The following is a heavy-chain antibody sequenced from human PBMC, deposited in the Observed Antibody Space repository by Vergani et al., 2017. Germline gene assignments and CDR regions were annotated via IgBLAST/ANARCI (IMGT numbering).Heavy chain of an antibody. J-gene: IGHJ5*01. CDR1: GFTFSSYG. CDR2: IWYDGSNK. CDR3: ARRGNEKSLDS. D-gene: IGHD1-1*01. V-gene: IGHV3-33*01. Sequence: QVQLVESEGGVVQPGRSLTLSCVASGFTFSSYGMHWVRQAPGKGLEWVAVIWYDGSNKYYGDSVKGRFTISRDNSKNTLYLQMNSLRVEDTAVYYCARRGNEKSLDSWGQGTLVTVSS.